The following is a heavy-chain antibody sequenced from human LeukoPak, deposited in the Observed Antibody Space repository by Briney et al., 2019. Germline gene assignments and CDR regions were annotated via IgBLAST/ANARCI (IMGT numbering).Heavy chain of an antibody. CDR3: ARRYCTPSSCYSDY. D-gene: IGHD2-8*01. V-gene: IGHV3-11*01. J-gene: IGHJ4*02. CDR1: GFIFSDYY. CDR2: ISDGGRPL. Sequence: GESLRLSCAASGFIFSDYYMSWIRQAPGKGLEWVSFISDGGRPLHYADSVKGRFTISRDNAKNSLYLQMNSLRDEDTAVYFCARRYCTPSSCYSDYWGQGALVTVSS.